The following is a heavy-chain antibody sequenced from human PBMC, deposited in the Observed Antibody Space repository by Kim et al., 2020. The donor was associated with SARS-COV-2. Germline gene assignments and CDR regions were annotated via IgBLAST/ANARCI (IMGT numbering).Heavy chain of an antibody. D-gene: IGHD2-2*01. CDR3: AKDICSSTSCYAVYMDV. Sequence: VRGRFTSSRDNSKNSLYLQMNSLRTEDTALYYCAKDICSSTSCYAVYMDVWGKGTTVTVSS. V-gene: IGHV3-43*01. J-gene: IGHJ6*03.